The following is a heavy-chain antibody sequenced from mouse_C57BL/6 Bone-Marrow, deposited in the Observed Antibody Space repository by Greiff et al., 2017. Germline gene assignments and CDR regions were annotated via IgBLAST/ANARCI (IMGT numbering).Heavy chain of an antibody. CDR3: TPITTVEF. Sequence: VQLQQSGAELVRPGASVKLSCTASGFNIKDDYMHWVKQRPEQGLEWIGWIDPENGDTEYAAKFQGKATITADTSSNTAYLQLSSLTSEDTAVYYCTPITTVEFRGQGTSVTVSS. J-gene: IGHJ4*01. D-gene: IGHD1-1*01. CDR2: IDPENGDT. CDR1: GFNIKDDY. V-gene: IGHV14-4*01.